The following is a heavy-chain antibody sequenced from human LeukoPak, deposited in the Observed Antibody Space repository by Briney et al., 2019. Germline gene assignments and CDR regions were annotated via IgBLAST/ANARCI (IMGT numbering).Heavy chain of an antibody. CDR1: GGTFSSYA. CDR3: ARGSGDTWIQLWGALDY. D-gene: IGHD5-18*01. Sequence: ASVKVSCKASGGTFSSYAISWVRQAPGQGLEWMGGIIPIFGTANYAQKFQGRVTITADKSTSTAYMELSSLRSEDTAVYYCARGSGDTWIQLWGALDYWGQGTLVTVSS. V-gene: IGHV1-69*06. CDR2: IIPIFGTA. J-gene: IGHJ4*02.